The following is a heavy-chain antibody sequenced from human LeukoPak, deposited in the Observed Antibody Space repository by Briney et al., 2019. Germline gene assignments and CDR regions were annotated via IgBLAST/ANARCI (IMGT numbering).Heavy chain of an antibody. CDR3: ARLTSSHLPDY. D-gene: IGHD6-13*01. V-gene: IGHV4-39*01. J-gene: IGHJ4*02. Sequence: SETLSLTCTVSGGSISSYYWGWLRQPPGKGLEWIGTMSYSGSTYYNPSLKSRVTISVDTSKNQFSLKLSSVTAADTAVYYCARLTSSHLPDYWGQGILVTVSS. CDR2: MSYSGST. CDR1: GGSISSYY.